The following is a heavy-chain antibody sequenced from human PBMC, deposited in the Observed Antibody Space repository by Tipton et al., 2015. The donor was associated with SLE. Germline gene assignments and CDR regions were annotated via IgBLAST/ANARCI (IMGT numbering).Heavy chain of an antibody. CDR3: ARVRVDTAMGVFDF. CDR1: GYTFTTYG. J-gene: IGHJ4*02. D-gene: IGHD5-18*01. CDR2: ISTYNGNT. V-gene: IGHV1-18*01. Sequence: QSGAEVKKPGASVRVSCKASGYTFTTYGISWVRQAPGQGLEWMGWISTYNGNTNYAQKLQGRVTMTSDTSTRTAYMELRSLRSDDKAIYYCARVRVDTAMGVFDFWGQGTLVNVSS.